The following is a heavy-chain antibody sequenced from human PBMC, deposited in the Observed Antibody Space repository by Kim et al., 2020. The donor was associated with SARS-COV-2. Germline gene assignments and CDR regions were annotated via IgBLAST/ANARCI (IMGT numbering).Heavy chain of an antibody. D-gene: IGHD6-19*01. CDR3: ASLSGYSSGWSVDY. CDR2: INHSGST. J-gene: IGHJ4*02. Sequence: ETLSLTCAVYGGSFSGYYWSWIRQPPGKGLEWIGEINHSGSTNYNPSLKSRVTISVDTSKNQFSLKLSSVTAADTAVYYCASLSGYSSGWSVDYWGQGTLVTVSS. CDR1: GGSFSGYY. V-gene: IGHV4-34*01.